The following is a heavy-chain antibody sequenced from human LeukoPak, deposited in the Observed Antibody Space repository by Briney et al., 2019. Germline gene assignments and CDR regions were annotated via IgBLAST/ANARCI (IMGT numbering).Heavy chain of an antibody. CDR3: ATVGVYGVDSEYFQH. D-gene: IGHD4-17*01. J-gene: IGHJ1*01. CDR1: GFTVSSNY. V-gene: IGHV3-53*01. Sequence: PGGSLRLSCAASGFTVSSNYMSWVRQAPGKGLEWVSVIYSGGSTYYADSVKGRFTISRDNSKNTLYLQMNSLRAEDTAVYYCATVGVYGVDSEYFQHWGQGTLVTVSS. CDR2: IYSGGST.